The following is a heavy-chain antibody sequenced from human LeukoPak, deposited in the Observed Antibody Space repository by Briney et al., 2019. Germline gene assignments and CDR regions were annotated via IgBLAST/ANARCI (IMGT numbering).Heavy chain of an antibody. D-gene: IGHD3-9*01. CDR3: ARARYVNSFYAFDI. V-gene: IGHV4-4*08. Sequence: KTSETLSLTCTVSGGSISSYYWSWIRLPPGKGLEWIGYLSKSGNTNYSPSLKSRVTIFGDTSNNQFFLKLSSMTGADTAMYYCARARYVNSFYAFDIWGQGTLVTVSS. CDR2: LSKSGNT. J-gene: IGHJ3*02. CDR1: GGSISSYY.